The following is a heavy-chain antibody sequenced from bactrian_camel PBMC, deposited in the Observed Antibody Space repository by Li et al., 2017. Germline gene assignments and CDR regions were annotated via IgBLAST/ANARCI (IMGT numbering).Heavy chain of an antibody. V-gene: IGHV3S53*01. CDR1: GNTHGLST. CDR2: IYTQGCNT. D-gene: IGHD1*01. J-gene: IGHJ4*01. Sequence: HVQLVEYGGGSVQAGGFLRLSCVASGNTHGLSTMAWFRRHALGSVQSEREGVEAIYTQGCNTHYADSVKGRFTISHDLAKNAVYLEMNDLKPEDTAIYYYAARRNYEYFRWIDERLIDYWRQGTHITV. CDR3: AARRNYEYFRWIDERLIDY.